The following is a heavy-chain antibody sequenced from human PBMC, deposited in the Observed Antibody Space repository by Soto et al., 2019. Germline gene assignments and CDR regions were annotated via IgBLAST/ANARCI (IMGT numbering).Heavy chain of an antibody. CDR1: GASVSSGSYY. CDR2: IYYSGSP. D-gene: IGHD3-9*01. Sequence: SEPLSPTCTVSGASVSSGSYYWCWIRQPPGKGLEWIGYIYYSGSPNYNPSLNSRVTIPVDTSQNPISLKLRSVTPAAPAVNFCARDNPQLYYDSLAGYYDDYYYYGMDVWGEGTTDTV. CDR3: ARDNPQLYYDSLAGYYDDYYYYGMDV. J-gene: IGHJ6*02. V-gene: IGHV4-61*01.